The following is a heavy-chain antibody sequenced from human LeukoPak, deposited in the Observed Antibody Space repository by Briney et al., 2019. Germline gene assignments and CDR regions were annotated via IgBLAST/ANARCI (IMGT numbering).Heavy chain of an antibody. CDR1: GFTFSSYW. D-gene: IGHD5-12*01. J-gene: IGHJ3*02. CDR3: ASGSGYTAFDI. V-gene: IGHV3-74*01. Sequence: PGGSLRLSCAASGFTFSSYWMHWVRQAPGKGLVWVSRINSDGSSTSCADSVKGRFTISRDNAKNTLYLQMNSLRAEDTAVYYCASGSGYTAFDIWGQGTMVTVSS. CDR2: INSDGSST.